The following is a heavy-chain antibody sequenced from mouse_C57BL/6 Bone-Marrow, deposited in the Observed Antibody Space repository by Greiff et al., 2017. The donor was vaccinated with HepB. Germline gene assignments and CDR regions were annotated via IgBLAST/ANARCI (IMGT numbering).Heavy chain of an antibody. CDR2: INTGSGNI. D-gene: IGHD1-1*01. V-gene: IGHV1-84*01. Sequence: QVQLQQSGPELVKPGASVKISCKASGYTFTDYYINWVKQRPGQGLEWIGWINTGSGNIKYTEKFKGRATLTGDTSSSTAYMQLSSLNSEDSAVYVWEPDYGGSLGYWGRGTTLTVSS. J-gene: IGHJ2*01. CDR3: EPDYGGSLGY. CDR1: GYTFTDYY.